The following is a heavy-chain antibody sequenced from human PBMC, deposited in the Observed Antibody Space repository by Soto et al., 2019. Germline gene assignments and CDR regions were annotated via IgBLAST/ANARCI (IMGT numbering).Heavy chain of an antibody. V-gene: IGHV4-39*01. D-gene: IGHD2-2*01. CDR2: IYYSGST. Sequence: SETLSLTCTVSGGSISSSSYYWGWIRQPPGKGLEWIGSIYYSGSTYYNPPLKSRVTISVDTSKNQFSLKLSSVTAADTAVYYCARHDLDIVVVPAAMGYFDYWGQGTLVT. CDR1: GGSISSSSYY. J-gene: IGHJ4*02. CDR3: ARHDLDIVVVPAAMGYFDY.